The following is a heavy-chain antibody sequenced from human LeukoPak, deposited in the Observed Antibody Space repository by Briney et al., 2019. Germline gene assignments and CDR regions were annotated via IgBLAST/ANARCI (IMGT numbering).Heavy chain of an antibody. CDR3: ARDKYGDNSNAFDI. Sequence: GGALRLSCADSGFTSSSYWTHWVRPGPGKGLVWGSRIGTDGSRTTYADYVQGRFTISRDNDKNTLYLQMTRLRAEDTAVYYCARDKYGDNSNAFDIWGQGTLVTVSS. CDR1: GFTSSSYW. J-gene: IGHJ3*02. V-gene: IGHV3-74*01. CDR2: IGTDGSRT. D-gene: IGHD4-23*01.